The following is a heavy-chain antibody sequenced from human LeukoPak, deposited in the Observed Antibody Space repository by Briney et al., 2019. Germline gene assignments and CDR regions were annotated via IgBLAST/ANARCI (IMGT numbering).Heavy chain of an antibody. CDR2: INHSGST. Sequence: SETLSLTCAVYGGFFSGYYWGWIRQPPGKGLEWIGEINHSGSTNYNPSLKSRVTISVDTSKNQFSLKLSSVTAADTAVYYCARGRAHYYDSSGYYYRKAFDIWGQGTMVTVSS. CDR1: GGFFSGYY. CDR3: ARGRAHYYDSSGYYYRKAFDI. D-gene: IGHD3-22*01. J-gene: IGHJ3*02. V-gene: IGHV4-34*01.